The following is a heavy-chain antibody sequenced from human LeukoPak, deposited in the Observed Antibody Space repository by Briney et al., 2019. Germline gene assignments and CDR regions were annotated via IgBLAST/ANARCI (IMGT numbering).Heavy chain of an antibody. Sequence: SQTLSLTCTVSGGSISSGDYYWSWIRQPPGKGLEWIGDIYYSGSTYYNPSLKSRVTISVDTSKNQFSLKLSSVTAADTAVYYCARMPDMITFGGVIDDAFDIWGQGTMVTVSS. CDR3: ARMPDMITFGGVIDDAFDI. CDR1: GGSISSGDYY. V-gene: IGHV4-30-4*08. J-gene: IGHJ3*02. D-gene: IGHD3-16*02. CDR2: IYYSGST.